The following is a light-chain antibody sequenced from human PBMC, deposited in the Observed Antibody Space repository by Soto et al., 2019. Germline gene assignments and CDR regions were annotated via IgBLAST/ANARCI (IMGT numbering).Light chain of an antibody. Sequence: QSALTQPASVSGSPGQSITISCTGTSSDVGDYNYVSWYQQHPGKAPKLMIYEVSNRPSGVSNRFSGSKSGNTASLTISGLQAEDEADYYCSSYTSSSTPYVFGTGIKLTVL. CDR1: SSDVGDYNY. CDR2: EVS. V-gene: IGLV2-14*01. CDR3: SSYTSSSTPYV. J-gene: IGLJ1*01.